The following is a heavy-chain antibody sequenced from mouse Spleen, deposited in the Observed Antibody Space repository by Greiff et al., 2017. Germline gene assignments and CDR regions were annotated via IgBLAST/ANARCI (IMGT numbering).Heavy chain of an antibody. J-gene: IGHJ4*01. CDR3: ARQDYYGSSYAMDY. Sequence: DVMLVESGGGLVKPGGSLKLSCAASGFTFSDYGMHWVRQAPEKGLEWVAYISSGSSTIYYADTVKGRFTISRDNAKNTLFLQMTSLRSEDTAMYYCARQDYYGSSYAMDYWGQGTSVTVSS. D-gene: IGHD1-1*01. CDR2: ISSGSSTI. V-gene: IGHV5-17*01. CDR1: GFTFSDYG.